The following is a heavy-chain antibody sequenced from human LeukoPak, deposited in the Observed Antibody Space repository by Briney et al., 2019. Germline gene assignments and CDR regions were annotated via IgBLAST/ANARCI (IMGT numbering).Heavy chain of an antibody. Sequence: GGSLRLSCVASGFPFSSYWVHWVRQVPGKGLVWVSRINSDGSNTVYADSVMGRFTISRDNAKNTLYLQMNSLRAEDTAVYYCVRTTGWPDCWGQGTLVTVSS. D-gene: IGHD6-19*01. CDR3: VRTTGWPDC. V-gene: IGHV3-74*01. J-gene: IGHJ4*02. CDR2: INSDGSNT. CDR1: GFPFSSYW.